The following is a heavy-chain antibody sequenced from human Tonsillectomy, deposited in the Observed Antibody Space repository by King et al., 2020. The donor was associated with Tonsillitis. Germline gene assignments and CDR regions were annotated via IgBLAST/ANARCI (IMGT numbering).Heavy chain of an antibody. CDR1: GGTFSSF. CDR2: TIPMFAT. V-gene: IGHV1-69*01. CDR3: ASPRGRLVRDYYYYAMDV. Sequence: VQLVESGAEVKKPGSSVKVSCKASGGTFSSFISWVRQAPGQGLEWMGGTIPMFATNYAQKFQGRVTITADESTSTAYMELSRLRSEDTAVYYCASPRGRLVRDYYYYAMDVWGQGTTVTVSS. D-gene: IGHD6-19*01. J-gene: IGHJ6*02.